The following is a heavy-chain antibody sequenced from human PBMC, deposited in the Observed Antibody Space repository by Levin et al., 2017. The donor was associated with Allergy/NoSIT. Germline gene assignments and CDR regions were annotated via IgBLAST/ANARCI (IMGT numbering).Heavy chain of an antibody. Sequence: PGGSLRLSCAASGFTFSSYGMHWVRQAPGKGLEWVAVIWYDGSNKYYADSVKGRFTISRDNSKNTLYLQMNSLRAEDTAVYYCARDAGWHDILTGYSYRGGDAFDIWGQGTMVTVSS. CDR1: GFTFSSYG. CDR2: IWYDGSNK. J-gene: IGHJ3*02. CDR3: ARDAGWHDILTGYSYRGGDAFDI. D-gene: IGHD3-9*01. V-gene: IGHV3-33*01.